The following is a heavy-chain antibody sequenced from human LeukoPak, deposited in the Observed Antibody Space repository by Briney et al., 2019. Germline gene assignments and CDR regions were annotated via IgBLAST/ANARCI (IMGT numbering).Heavy chain of an antibody. V-gene: IGHV1-18*01. Sequence: ASVKVSCEATGYTFTSYGSSWVRQAPGQGLEWMGWISAYNGNTNYAQKLQGRVTMTRDTSTSTVYMELRSLRSDDTAVYYCAGGYSSSWYVGAFDIWGQGTMVTVSS. CDR1: GYTFTSYG. CDR2: ISAYNGNT. J-gene: IGHJ3*02. D-gene: IGHD6-13*01. CDR3: AGGYSSSWYVGAFDI.